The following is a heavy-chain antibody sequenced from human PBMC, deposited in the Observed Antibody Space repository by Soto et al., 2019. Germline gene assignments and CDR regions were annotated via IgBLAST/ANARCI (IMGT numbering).Heavy chain of an antibody. CDR3: ARSEDSSSWYVNWFDP. V-gene: IGHV1-2*02. Sequence: ASVKVSCKASGYTFTGYYMHWVRQAPGQGLEWMGWINPNSGGTNYAQKFQGRVTMTRDTSISTAYMELSRLRSDDTAVYYCARSEDSSSWYVNWFDPCGQGTLVTVSS. CDR2: INPNSGGT. CDR1: GYTFTGYY. D-gene: IGHD6-13*01. J-gene: IGHJ5*02.